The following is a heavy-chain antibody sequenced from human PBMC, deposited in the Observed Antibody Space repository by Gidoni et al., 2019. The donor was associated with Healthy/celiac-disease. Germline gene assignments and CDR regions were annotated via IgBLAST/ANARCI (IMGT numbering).Heavy chain of an antibody. J-gene: IGHJ3*02. CDR2: ISSSSSCI. CDR3: ARDRVDYSSGRRGAFDI. V-gene: IGHV3-21*01. D-gene: IGHD6-19*01. Sequence: EVQLVEVGGGLVKPGGSLRLACAASGFTFRSYSMYWVRQAPGQGLEWVSSISSSSSCICYADSVKVRFTISRAKATNSLYLHMNSLRAKDTDVYYCARDRVDYSSGRRGAFDIWGQGTMVTVSS. CDR1: GFTFRSYS.